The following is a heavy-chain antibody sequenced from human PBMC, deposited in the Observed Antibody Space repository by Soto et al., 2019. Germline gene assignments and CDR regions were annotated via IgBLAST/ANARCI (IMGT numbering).Heavy chain of an antibody. CDR2: LYYSGNT. V-gene: IGHV4-59*01. Sequence: SETLSLTCTVSGGSISPFYWSWVRQPPGKGLEWIGYLYYSGNTNYNPSLKSRVTISVDASKNQVSLRLTSVTAADTAVYYCARVGGVAARTFDYWGQGTVVTAPQ. CDR1: GGSISPFY. J-gene: IGHJ4*02. CDR3: ARVGGVAARTFDY. D-gene: IGHD2-15*01.